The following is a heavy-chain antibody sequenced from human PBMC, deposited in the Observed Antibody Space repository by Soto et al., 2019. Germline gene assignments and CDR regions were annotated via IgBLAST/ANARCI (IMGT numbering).Heavy chain of an antibody. CDR1: GYSFTSYW. D-gene: IGHD6-13*01. CDR2: IDPSDSYT. CDR3: AAPKQLAMGYYYGMDV. Sequence: PGESLKISCKGSGYSFTSYWISWVLQIPWKGLEWMGRIDPSDSYTNYSPSFQGHVTISADKSISTAYLQWSSLKASDTAMYYCAAPKQLAMGYYYGMDVWGQGTTVTVSS. V-gene: IGHV5-10-1*01. J-gene: IGHJ6*02.